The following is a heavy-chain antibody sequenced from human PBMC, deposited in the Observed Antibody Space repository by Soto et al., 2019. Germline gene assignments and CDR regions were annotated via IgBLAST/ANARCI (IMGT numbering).Heavy chain of an antibody. CDR3: AKDRGVTMIVVVITTARESGYFDL. D-gene: IGHD3-22*01. V-gene: IGHV3-23*01. Sequence: EGSLRRSCAASGFTFSSYAMSWVRQAPGKGLEWVSAISGSGGSTYYADSVKGRFTISRYNSKNTLYLQMNSLRAEDTAVYYCAKDRGVTMIVVVITTARESGYFDLWGRGTLVTVSS. J-gene: IGHJ2*01. CDR1: GFTFSSYA. CDR2: ISGSGGST.